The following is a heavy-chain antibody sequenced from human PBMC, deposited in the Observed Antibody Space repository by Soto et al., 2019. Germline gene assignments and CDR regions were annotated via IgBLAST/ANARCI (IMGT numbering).Heavy chain of an antibody. CDR2: IYYSGST. V-gene: IGHV4-39*01. CDR1: GGSISSSSYY. CDR3: ARIDYGDYDFDY. Sequence: QLQLQESGPGLVKPSETLSLTCTVSGGSISSSSYYWGWIRQPPGKGLEWIGSIYYSGSTYYNPSLKSRVTISVDTSKNQFSLKLSSVTAADTAVYYCARIDYGDYDFDYWGQGTLVTVSS. D-gene: IGHD4-17*01. J-gene: IGHJ4*02.